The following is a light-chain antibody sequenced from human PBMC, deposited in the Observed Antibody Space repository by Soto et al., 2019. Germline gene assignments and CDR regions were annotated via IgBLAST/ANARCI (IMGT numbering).Light chain of an antibody. CDR3: SSFTTSTTLYV. CDR1: SSDIGGYNY. CDR2: EVS. V-gene: IGLV2-14*01. Sequence: QSVLAQPASASGSPGQSITISCTGTSSDIGGYNYVSWYQQHPGKVPKLIIFEVSTRPSGVSNRFSGSKSGNTASLTISGLQADDEADYYCSSFTTSTTLYVFGTGTKVTVL. J-gene: IGLJ1*01.